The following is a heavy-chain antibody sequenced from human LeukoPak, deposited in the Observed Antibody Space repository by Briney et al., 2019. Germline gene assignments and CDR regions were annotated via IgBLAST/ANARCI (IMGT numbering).Heavy chain of an antibody. CDR2: IYTSGST. CDR3: ARAYSSGYYPPENFFNS. J-gene: IGHJ4*02. D-gene: IGHD3-22*01. CDR1: GGSISSGSYC. V-gene: IGHV4-61*02. Sequence: SETLSLTCTVSGGSISSGSYCWSWIRQPAGKGLEWIGGIYTSGSTNYDPSLKSRVTISVDTPRNQFSLKLSSVTAADTAVYYCARAYSSGYYPPENFFNSWGQGTPVTVSS.